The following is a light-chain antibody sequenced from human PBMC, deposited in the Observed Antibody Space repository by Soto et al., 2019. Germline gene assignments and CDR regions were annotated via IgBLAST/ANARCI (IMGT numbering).Light chain of an antibody. Sequence: DIQMTQSPSSLSASVGDRVTITCRASQAITNDLSWYQQKPGEPPKRVIYAASTLHSGVPSRFSGSGSGTEFTLTISSLQPEDFATYFCLQHNSYPQTFGQGTKVEIK. CDR3: LQHNSYPQT. CDR2: AAS. V-gene: IGKV1-17*01. J-gene: IGKJ1*01. CDR1: QAITND.